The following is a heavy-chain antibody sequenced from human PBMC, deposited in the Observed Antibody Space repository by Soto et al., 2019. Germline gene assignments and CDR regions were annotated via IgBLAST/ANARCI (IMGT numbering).Heavy chain of an antibody. Sequence: SETLSLTCTVPRGSISSYYWSWIRQPAGKGLEWIGRIYTSGSTNYNPSLKSRVTMSVDTSKNQFSLKLSSVTAAATAVYYCARASDFWSGYYGREARYYFDYWGQGTLVTLSS. CDR2: IYTSGST. CDR3: ARASDFWSGYYGREARYYFDY. CDR1: RGSISSYY. D-gene: IGHD3-3*01. J-gene: IGHJ4*02. V-gene: IGHV4-4*07.